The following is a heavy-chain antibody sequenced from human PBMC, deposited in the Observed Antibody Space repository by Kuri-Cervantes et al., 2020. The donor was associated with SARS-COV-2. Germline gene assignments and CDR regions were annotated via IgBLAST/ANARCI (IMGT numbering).Heavy chain of an antibody. CDR2: INPNNGAT. J-gene: IGHJ6*03. CDR3: ARGPTFPYYYYMDV. Sequence: ASVKVSCKASGYTFTSYYMHWVRQVPGQGLEWMGWINPNNGATNYLQKFEGRVTMTRDTSINTAYMELSSLRSEDTAVYYCARGPTFPYYYYMDVWGKGTTVTVSS. V-gene: IGHV1-2*02. CDR1: GYTFTSYY.